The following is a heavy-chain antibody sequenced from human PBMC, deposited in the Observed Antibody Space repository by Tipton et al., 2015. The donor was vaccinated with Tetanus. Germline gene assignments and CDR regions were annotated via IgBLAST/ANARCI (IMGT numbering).Heavy chain of an antibody. J-gene: IGHJ4*02. D-gene: IGHD5-24*01. Sequence: TLSLTCAVYGGSFSGYYCTWIRQSPGKGLEWIGEIHPSGSVNYNPSLKSRVTILLDTSENQFSLKLSSVTGADTAVYYCATDPQMAYWGQGTLVTVSS. CDR3: ATDPQMAY. CDR1: GGSFSGYY. V-gene: IGHV4-34*01. CDR2: IHPSGSV.